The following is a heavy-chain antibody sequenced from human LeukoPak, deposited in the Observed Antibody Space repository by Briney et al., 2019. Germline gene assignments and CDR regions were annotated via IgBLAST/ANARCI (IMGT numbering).Heavy chain of an antibody. J-gene: IGHJ6*03. CDR2: IKQDGSEK. V-gene: IGHV3-7*04. D-gene: IGHD3-3*01. CDR3: ARGQRRITIFGVVTNYYYYMDV. Sequence: GGSLRLSCAASGFTFSSYSMSWARQAPGKGLEWVANIKQDGSEKYYVDSVKGRFTISRDNAKNSLYLQMNSLRAEDTAVYYCARGQRRITIFGVVTNYYYYMDVWGKGTTVTVSS. CDR1: GFTFSSYS.